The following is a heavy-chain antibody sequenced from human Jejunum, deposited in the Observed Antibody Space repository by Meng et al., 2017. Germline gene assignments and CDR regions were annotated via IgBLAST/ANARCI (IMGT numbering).Heavy chain of an antibody. CDR1: CRSIRSCNYY. CDR3: AREKGWYDGTQNWFDP. CDR2: IYLTGST. V-gene: IGHV4-61*02. J-gene: IGHJ5*02. Sequence: VHLTGAGPRPLTPSQTLPPTCTTSCRSIRSCNYYWSWTRQPAGKGLELIGHIYLTGSTNYNPSLISRVTISSDTSKNQISLRLNSVTAADTAVYYCAREKGWYDGTQNWFDPWGQGTLVTVSS. D-gene: IGHD6-19*01.